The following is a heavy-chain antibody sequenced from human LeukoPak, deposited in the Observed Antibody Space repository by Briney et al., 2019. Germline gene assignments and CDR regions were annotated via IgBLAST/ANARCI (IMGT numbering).Heavy chain of an antibody. Sequence: PSETLSLTCTVSGGSISSADHYWSWIRQPPGKGLEWIGYIYHTGNTYYNPSLKSRLILSVDTSKNQFSLKLFSVTAADTAVYYCAKYQTSWFDPWGRGTLVTVSS. J-gene: IGHJ5*02. CDR3: AKYQTSWFDP. CDR1: GGSISSADHY. CDR2: IYHTGNT. V-gene: IGHV4-30-4*01. D-gene: IGHD2/OR15-2a*01.